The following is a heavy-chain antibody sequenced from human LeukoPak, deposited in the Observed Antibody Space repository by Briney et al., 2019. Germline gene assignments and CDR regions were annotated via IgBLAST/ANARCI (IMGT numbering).Heavy chain of an antibody. CDR1: GGTFSSYA. D-gene: IGHD2-2*01. V-gene: IGHV1-69*05. CDR2: IIPIFGTA. CDR3: ARALSNIIVPVAITY. Sequence: GASVKVSCKASGGTFSSYAISWVRQAPGQGLEWMGRIIPIFGTANYAQKFQGRVTITTDESTSTAYMELRSLTSDDTAVYYCARALSNIIVPVAITYWGQGTLVTVSS. J-gene: IGHJ4*02.